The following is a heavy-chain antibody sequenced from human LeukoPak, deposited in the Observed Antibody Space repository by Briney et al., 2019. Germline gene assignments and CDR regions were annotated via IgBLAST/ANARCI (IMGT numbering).Heavy chain of an antibody. CDR3: AKMGEAAGTHFDY. D-gene: IGHD6-13*01. CDR1: GFTFSSYA. Sequence: GGSLRLFCAASGFTFSSYAMSWVRQAPGKGLEWVSAISGSGGSTYYADSVKGRFTISRDNSKNTLYLQMNSLRAEDTAVYYCAKMGEAAGTHFDYWGQGTLVTVSS. J-gene: IGHJ4*02. V-gene: IGHV3-23*01. CDR2: ISGSGGST.